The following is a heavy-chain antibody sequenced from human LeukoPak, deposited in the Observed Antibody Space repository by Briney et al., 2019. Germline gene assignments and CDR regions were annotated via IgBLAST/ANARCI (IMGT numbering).Heavy chain of an antibody. V-gene: IGHV3-48*01. CDR3: ARDGGYSGYDADC. CDR2: ISDTSAM. J-gene: IGHJ4*02. D-gene: IGHD5-12*01. Sequence: PGGSLRLSCVASGFSFSLYSMKWVRQAPGKGLEWVSYISDTSAMYYADSVRGRFTISRDNAKNPLFLQMNSLRVEDTGVYYCARDGGYSGYDADCWGQGTLVTVSS. CDR1: GFSFSLYS.